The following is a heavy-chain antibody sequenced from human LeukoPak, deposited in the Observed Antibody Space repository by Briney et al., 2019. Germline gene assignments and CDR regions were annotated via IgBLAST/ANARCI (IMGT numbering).Heavy chain of an antibody. Sequence: GASVRVSCKASGYTFTSYYMHWVRQAPGQGLEWMGIINPIGGSTSYAQKFQGRVTMTRDTSTSTVYMELSSLRSEDTAVYYCARDQVVRGESASYYYYGMDVWGQGTTVTVSS. CDR2: INPIGGST. V-gene: IGHV1-46*01. J-gene: IGHJ6*02. CDR1: GYTFTSYY. D-gene: IGHD3-10*01. CDR3: ARDQVVRGESASYYYYGMDV.